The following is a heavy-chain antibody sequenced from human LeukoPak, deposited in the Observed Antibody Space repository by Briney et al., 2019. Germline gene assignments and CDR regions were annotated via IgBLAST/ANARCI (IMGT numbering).Heavy chain of an antibody. Sequence: GGSLGLSCAASGFTFSSYAMSWVRQAPGKGLEWVSAISGSGDSTYYADSVKGRFTISRDNSKNTLYLQMNSLRAEDTAVYYCAKAYYDFWSGLDYWGQGTLVTVSS. V-gene: IGHV3-23*01. CDR3: AKAYYDFWSGLDY. CDR2: ISGSGDST. CDR1: GFTFSSYA. D-gene: IGHD3-3*01. J-gene: IGHJ4*02.